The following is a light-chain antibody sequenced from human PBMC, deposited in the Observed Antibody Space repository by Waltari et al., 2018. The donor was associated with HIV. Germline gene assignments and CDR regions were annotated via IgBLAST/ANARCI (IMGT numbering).Light chain of an antibody. J-gene: IGKJ1*01. V-gene: IGKV4-1*01. CDR1: RSLLHSSKNKND. CDR3: QQYFSLPAT. Sequence: DIVMTQSPDSLAVSPGGRATINCRSSRSLLHSSKNKNDLAWYHQKPGQPPKLLIYWASTRQSGVPERFGGSGSGTDFTLTISSLQSEDAAVYYWQQYFSLPATFGQGTKVEIK. CDR2: WAS.